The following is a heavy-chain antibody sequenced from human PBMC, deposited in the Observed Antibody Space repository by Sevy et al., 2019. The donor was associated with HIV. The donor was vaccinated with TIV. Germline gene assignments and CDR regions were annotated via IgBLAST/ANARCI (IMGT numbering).Heavy chain of an antibody. D-gene: IGHD1-7*01. CDR1: GFTFSSYA. J-gene: IGHJ4*02. CDR2: ISGSGGST. Sequence: GGSLRLSSAASGFTFSSYAMSWVRQAPGKGLEWVSAISGSGGSTYYADSVKGRFTISRDKSKNTLYLQMNSLRAEDTAVYYCAKVLVRGITGTTGGDFDYWGQGTLVTVSS. CDR3: AKVLVRGITGTTGGDFDY. V-gene: IGHV3-23*01.